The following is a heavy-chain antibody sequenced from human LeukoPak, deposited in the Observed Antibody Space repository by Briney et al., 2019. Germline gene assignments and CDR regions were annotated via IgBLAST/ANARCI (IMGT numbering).Heavy chain of an antibody. CDR2: ISYDGSNK. CDR3: ARDPWDIVATLNAFDI. J-gene: IGHJ3*02. CDR1: GFTFSSYA. Sequence: GRSLRLSCAASGFTFSSYAMHWVRQAPGKGLEWVAVISYDGSNKYYADSVKGRFTISRDNSKNTLYLQMNSLRAEDTAVYYCARDPWDIVATLNAFDIWGQGTMVTVSS. D-gene: IGHD5-12*01. V-gene: IGHV3-30-3*01.